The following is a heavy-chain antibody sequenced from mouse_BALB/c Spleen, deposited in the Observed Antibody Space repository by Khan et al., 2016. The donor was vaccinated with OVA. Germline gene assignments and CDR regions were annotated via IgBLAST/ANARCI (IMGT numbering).Heavy chain of an antibody. CDR1: GYSFTGYF. CDR3: ARIYGSDFDY. D-gene: IGHD1-1*01. J-gene: IGHJ2*01. V-gene: IGHV1-20*02. Sequence: EVQLQESGPELVKPGASVKISCKASGYSFTGYFMHWVMQSHGKSLEWIGRINPHFGETFYNQKFVGKATLTVDESSSTAHMALRSLASEDSAVYYCARIYGSDFDYWGQGTTLTVSS. CDR2: INPHFGET.